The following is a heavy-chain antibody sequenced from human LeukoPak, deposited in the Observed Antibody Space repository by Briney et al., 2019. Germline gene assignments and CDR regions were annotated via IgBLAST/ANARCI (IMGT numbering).Heavy chain of an antibody. Sequence: GASVKVSCKASGYTFTSYDINWVRQATGQGLEWMGWMNPNSGNTGYAQKFQGRVTMTRDTSISTAYMELSRLRSDDTAVYYCARGSSSWYGVFDYWGQGTLVTVSS. J-gene: IGHJ4*02. V-gene: IGHV1-8*02. CDR2: MNPNSGNT. CDR1: GYTFTSYD. CDR3: ARGSSSWYGVFDY. D-gene: IGHD6-13*01.